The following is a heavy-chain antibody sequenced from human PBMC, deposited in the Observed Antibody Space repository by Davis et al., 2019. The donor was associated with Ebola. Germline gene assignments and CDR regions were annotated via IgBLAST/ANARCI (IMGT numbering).Heavy chain of an antibody. CDR2: INPNSGGT. J-gene: IGHJ6*03. CDR3: ARGGLPLGNYYYYMDV. V-gene: IGHV1-2*02. Sequence: ASVKVSCKASGYTFTGYYMHWVRQAPGQGLEWMGWINPNSGGTNYAQKFQGRVTMTRDTSISTVYMELSRLRSDDTAVYYCARGGLPLGNYYYYMDVWGKGTTVTVSS. CDR1: GYTFTGYY. D-gene: IGHD4-11*01.